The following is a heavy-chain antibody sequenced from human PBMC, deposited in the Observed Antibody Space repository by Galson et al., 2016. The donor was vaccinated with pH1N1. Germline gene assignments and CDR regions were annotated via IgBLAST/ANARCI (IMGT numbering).Heavy chain of an antibody. D-gene: IGHD1-26*01. CDR3: ARGQPLWGYSGWY. Sequence: SVKVSCKASGDTFSTYTISWVRQAPGQGLEWMGGIIPIFDTTNYAQKFQGKVTFTRNTSIITAYMELSSLRSEDTAVYYCARGQPLWGYSGWYWGQGTLVTVSS. CDR2: IIPIFDTT. J-gene: IGHJ4*02. CDR1: GDTFSTYT. V-gene: IGHV1-69*05.